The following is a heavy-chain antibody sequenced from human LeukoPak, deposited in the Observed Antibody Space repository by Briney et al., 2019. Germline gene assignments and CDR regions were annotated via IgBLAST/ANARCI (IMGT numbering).Heavy chain of an antibody. J-gene: IGHJ4*02. D-gene: IGHD3-22*01. CDR1: GGSISSYY. CDR3: ANSPFRDSYDRSGYFSHRSYYFDY. CDR2: IDYSGYT. V-gene: IGHV4-59*01. Sequence: SETLSLTCTVSGGSISSYYWSWIRQYPGKGLESIGYIDYSGYTNYNPSLKSRVTISLDTSKKQFSLKLTSVTAADTAVYYCANSPFRDSYDRSGYFSHRSYYFDYWGQGTLVTVSS.